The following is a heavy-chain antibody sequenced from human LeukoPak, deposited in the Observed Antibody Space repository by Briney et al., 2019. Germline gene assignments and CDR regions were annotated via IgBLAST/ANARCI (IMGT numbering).Heavy chain of an antibody. CDR1: GGSISSYY. CDR2: IYYSGST. V-gene: IGHV4-59*01. Sequence: SETLSLTCTVSGGSISSYYWSWIRQPPGKGLEWIGYIYYSGSTNYNSSLKSRVTISVDTPKNQFSLKLSSVTAADTAVYYCARLVGSFYMDVWGKGTTVTVSS. CDR3: ARLVGSFYMDV. D-gene: IGHD2-15*01. J-gene: IGHJ6*03.